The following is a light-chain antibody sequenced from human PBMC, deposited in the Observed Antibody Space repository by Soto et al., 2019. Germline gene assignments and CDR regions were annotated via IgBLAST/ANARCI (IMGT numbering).Light chain of an antibody. CDR2: GAS. J-gene: IGKJ1*01. CDR1: QTISSF. CDR3: QKYGTFWT. Sequence: EIVLTQSPGTLSLSPRAGAPLSCRDSQTISSFLAWYQQQRGQAPSLLIHGASSRATGIPDRFSGSASGTLSTLTIRRLDPDVFAVYYCQKYGTFWTFGQGTKVEIK. V-gene: IGKV3-20*01.